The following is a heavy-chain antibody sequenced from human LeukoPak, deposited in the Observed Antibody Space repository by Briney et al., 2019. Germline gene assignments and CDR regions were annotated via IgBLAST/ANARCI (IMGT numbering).Heavy chain of an antibody. V-gene: IGHV3-30*04. J-gene: IGHJ3*02. Sequence: QAGGSLRLSCAASGFTFSSYAMHWVRQAPGKGLEWVAVISYDGSNKYYADSVKGRFTISRDNSKNTLYLQMNSLRAEDTAVYYCARDLTIGVTGAFDIWGQGTMVTVSS. CDR3: ARDLTIGVTGAFDI. D-gene: IGHD4-23*01. CDR2: ISYDGSNK. CDR1: GFTFSSYA.